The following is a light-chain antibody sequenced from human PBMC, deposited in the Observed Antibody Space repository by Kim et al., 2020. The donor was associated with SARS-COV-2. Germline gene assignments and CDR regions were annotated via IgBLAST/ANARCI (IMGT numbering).Light chain of an antibody. J-gene: IGLJ2*01. Sequence: SYELTQPPSVSVSPGQTASISCSGHQLGDKYACWYQQKPGQSPILVIYQDHKRPSGIPERFSGSNSGNTATLTISGTQAMDEADYYCQAWDSSTVVFGG. V-gene: IGLV3-1*01. CDR1: QLGDKY. CDR3: QAWDSSTVV. CDR2: QDH.